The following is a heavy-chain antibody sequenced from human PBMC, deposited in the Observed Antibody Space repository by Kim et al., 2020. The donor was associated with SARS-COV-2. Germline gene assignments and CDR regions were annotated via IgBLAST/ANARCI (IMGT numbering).Heavy chain of an antibody. CDR3: AKDGVHAFDI. Sequence: GGSLRLSCAASGFTFDDYAMHWVRQAPGKGLEWVSGISWNSGSIGYADSVKGRFTISRDNAKNSLYLQMNSLRAEDTALYYCAKDGVHAFDIWGQGTMVTVSS. CDR1: GFTFDDYA. CDR2: ISWNSGSI. J-gene: IGHJ3*02. D-gene: IGHD2-8*01. V-gene: IGHV3-9*01.